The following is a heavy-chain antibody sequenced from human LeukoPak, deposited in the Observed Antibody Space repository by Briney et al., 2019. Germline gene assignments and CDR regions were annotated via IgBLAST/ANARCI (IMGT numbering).Heavy chain of an antibody. CDR3: ARRSSIPTRLFDF. D-gene: IGHD6-6*01. CDR1: GYSFSSDW. CDR2: ISPDDSDT. J-gene: IGHJ4*02. V-gene: IGHV5-51*01. Sequence: GESLRISCKGSGYSFSSDWIAWVRQTPGKGLEWIGIISPDDSDTRYNPSSQGQVTISVDKSISTAYLQWSSPKASDTAMYYCARRSSIPTRLFDFWGQGTLVTVSS.